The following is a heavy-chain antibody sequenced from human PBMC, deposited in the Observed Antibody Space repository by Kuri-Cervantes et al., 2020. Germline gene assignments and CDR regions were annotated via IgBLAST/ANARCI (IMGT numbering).Heavy chain of an antibody. CDR2: MSAYNGNT. J-gene: IGHJ4*02. D-gene: IGHD2-21*02. Sequence: ASVKVSCKASGYTFTSYDINWVRQATGQGLEWMGWMSAYNGNTNYAPKLQGRVTMTTDTSTSTAYMELSSLRSEDTAVYYCARGSSRDCGGDCWLPDYWGQGTLVTVSS. CDR3: ARGSSRDCGGDCWLPDY. V-gene: IGHV1-18*01. CDR1: GYTFTSYD.